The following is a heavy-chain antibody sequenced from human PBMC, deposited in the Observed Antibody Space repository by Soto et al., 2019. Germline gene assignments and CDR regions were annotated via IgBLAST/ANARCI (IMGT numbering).Heavy chain of an antibody. J-gene: IGHJ4*02. V-gene: IGHV3-30-3*01. D-gene: IGHD3-22*01. CDR1: GFTFSSYA. CDR3: ARPLRDSSGYFRY. Sequence: GGSLRLSCAASGFTFSSYAIHWVRQAPGKGLEWVAVISYDGSNKYYADSVKGRFTISRDNSKNTLYLQMNSLRAEDTAVYYCARPLRDSSGYFRYWGQGTLVTVSS. CDR2: ISYDGSNK.